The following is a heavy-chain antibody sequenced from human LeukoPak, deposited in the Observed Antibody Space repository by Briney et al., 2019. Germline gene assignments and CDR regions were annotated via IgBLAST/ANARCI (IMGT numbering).Heavy chain of an antibody. V-gene: IGHV3-66*01. CDR3: ARARIAVAGPFDY. Sequence: AGGSLRLSCAASGFTVSSNYMSWVRQAPGKGLEWVSVIYSGGSTYYADSVKGRFTISRDNTKNTLYLQMNSLRAEDTAVYYCARARIAVAGPFDYWGQGTLVTVSS. CDR2: IYSGGST. D-gene: IGHD6-19*01. J-gene: IGHJ4*02. CDR1: GFTVSSNY.